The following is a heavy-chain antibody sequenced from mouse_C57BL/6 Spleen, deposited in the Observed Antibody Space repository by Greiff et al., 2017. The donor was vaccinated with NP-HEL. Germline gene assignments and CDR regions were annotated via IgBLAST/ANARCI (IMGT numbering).Heavy chain of an antibody. CDR3: ALYGYDEAMDY. CDR1: GYTFTSYW. J-gene: IGHJ4*01. V-gene: IGHV1-50*01. CDR2: IDPSDSYT. Sequence: QVQLQQPGAELVKPGASVKLSCKASGYTFTSYWMQWVKQRPGQGLEWIGEIDPSDSYTNYNQKFKGKATLTVDTSSSTAYMQLSSLTSEDSAVYYCALYGYDEAMDYWGQGTSVTVSS. D-gene: IGHD2-2*01.